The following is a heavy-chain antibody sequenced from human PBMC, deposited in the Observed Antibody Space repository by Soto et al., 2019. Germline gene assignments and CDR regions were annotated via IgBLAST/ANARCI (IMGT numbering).Heavy chain of an antibody. Sequence: GESLKISCKGSGYSFTSYWISWVRQMPGKGLEWMGRIDPSDSYTNYSPSFQGHITISADKSISTAYLQWSSLKASDTAMYYCAILVPAQQLVVAQNYYYGMDVWGQGATVTVSS. J-gene: IGHJ6*02. CDR2: IDPSDSYT. CDR3: AILVPAQQLVVAQNYYYGMDV. V-gene: IGHV5-10-1*01. CDR1: GYSFTSYW. D-gene: IGHD6-13*01.